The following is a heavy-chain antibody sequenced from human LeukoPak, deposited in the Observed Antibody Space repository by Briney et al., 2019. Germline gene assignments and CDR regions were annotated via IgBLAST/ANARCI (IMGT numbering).Heavy chain of an antibody. CDR3: AREHIPPSEKRYDYVWGSYRYISPFFY. D-gene: IGHD3-16*02. CDR2: IYYSGST. V-gene: IGHV4-39*07. CDR1: GGSISSSSYY. Sequence: SETLSLTCTVSGGSISSSSYYWGWIRQPPGKGLEWIGSIYYSGSTYYNSSLKSRVTISVDTSKNQFSLKLSSVTAADTAVYYCAREHIPPSEKRYDYVWGSYRYISPFFYWGQGTLVTVSS. J-gene: IGHJ4*02.